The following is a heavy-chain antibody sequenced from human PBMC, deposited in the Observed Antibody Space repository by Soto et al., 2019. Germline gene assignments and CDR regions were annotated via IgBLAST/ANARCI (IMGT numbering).Heavy chain of an antibody. D-gene: IGHD3-16*01. CDR1: GFTFSTYW. CDR3: ERSDWFDP. CDR2: IKSDGSST. V-gene: IGHV3-74*01. Sequence: PGGSLRLSCAAPGFTFSTYWMHWVRQAPGKGLVWVSRIKSDGSSTSYADSVKGRFTISRDNAKNTLYLQMNSLRVEDTAVYYCERSDWFDPWGQGTLVTVSS. J-gene: IGHJ5*02.